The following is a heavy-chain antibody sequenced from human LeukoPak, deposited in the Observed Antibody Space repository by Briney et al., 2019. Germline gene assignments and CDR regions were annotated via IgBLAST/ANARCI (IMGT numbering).Heavy chain of an antibody. CDR2: ILSETSGGTR. J-gene: IGHJ4*02. V-gene: IGHV3-15*01. CDR3: TTYRYSYGSTGYSYFDF. CDR1: GLTFGNAW. D-gene: IGHD3-22*01. Sequence: PGGSLRLSCAASGLTFGNAWMSWVRPAPGRGREWAARILSETSGGTRDYAAPVRGRFTISRDDSRSTLYLQMNSLKTEDTAQYYCTTYRYSYGSTGYSYFDFWGQGTLVTVSS.